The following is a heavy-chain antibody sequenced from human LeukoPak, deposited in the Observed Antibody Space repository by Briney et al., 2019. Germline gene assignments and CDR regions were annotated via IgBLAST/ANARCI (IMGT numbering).Heavy chain of an antibody. V-gene: IGHV5-51*01. Sequence: GESLKISCKGSGYSFTSYWIGWVRQIPGKGLAWMGIIYPGDSDTRYSPSFQGQVTISADKSISTAYLQWSSLKASDTAMYYCARSTLMATISAPSDYWGQGTLVTVSS. CDR1: GYSFTSYW. J-gene: IGHJ4*02. CDR3: ARSTLMATISAPSDY. D-gene: IGHD5-24*01. CDR2: IYPGDSDT.